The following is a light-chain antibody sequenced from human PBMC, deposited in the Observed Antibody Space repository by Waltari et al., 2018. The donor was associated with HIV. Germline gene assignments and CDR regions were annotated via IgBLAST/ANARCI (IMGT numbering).Light chain of an antibody. V-gene: IGLV2-11*01. Sequence: WSQHHPGKAPNLILYDVSERPSGVPDRFSGSKSGNTASLTISGLQAEDEADYYCCSYAGTYTFVVFGGGTKLTVL. CDR2: DVS. J-gene: IGLJ2*01. CDR3: CSYAGTYTFVV.